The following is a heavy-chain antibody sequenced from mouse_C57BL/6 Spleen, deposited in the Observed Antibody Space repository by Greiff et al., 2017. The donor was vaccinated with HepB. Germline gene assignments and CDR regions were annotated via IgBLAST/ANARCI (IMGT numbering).Heavy chain of an antibody. D-gene: IGHD2-4*01. CDR2: IDSSDSYT. Sequence: VQLQQSGAELVMPGASVKLSCKASGYTFTSYWMHWVKQRPGQGLEWIGEIDSSDSYTNYNQKFKGQSTLTVDKSPSTAYMQLSSLTSEDTAVYYCARYYSYYGFAYWGQGTLVTVSA. V-gene: IGHV1-69*01. CDR3: ARYYSYYGFAY. J-gene: IGHJ3*01. CDR1: GYTFTSYW.